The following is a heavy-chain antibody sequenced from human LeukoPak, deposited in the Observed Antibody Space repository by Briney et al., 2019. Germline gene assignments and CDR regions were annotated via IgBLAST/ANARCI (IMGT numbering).Heavy chain of an antibody. V-gene: IGHV3-33*01. CDR2: IWSDGSNK. J-gene: IGHJ5*02. CDR3: ARGIAAAGNPNLFDP. D-gene: IGHD6-13*01. CDR1: GFIFSSYA. Sequence: GRSLRLSCAASGFIFSSYAMHWVRQAPGTGLEWVAVIWSDGSNKYYADSVKGRFTISRDNSKNTLYLQMNSLRAEDTAVYYCARGIAAAGNPNLFDPWGQGTLVTVSS.